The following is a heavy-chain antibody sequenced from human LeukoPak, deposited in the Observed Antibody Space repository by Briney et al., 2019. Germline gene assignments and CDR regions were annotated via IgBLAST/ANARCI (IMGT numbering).Heavy chain of an antibody. CDR1: GFTFSSYS. J-gene: IGHJ4*02. D-gene: IGHD4-17*01. CDR3: ARGTTTVTTVFDY. V-gene: IGHV3-48*02. Sequence: GGSLRLSCAASGFTFSSYSMNWVRQAPGKGLEWVSYISSSSNIYYADSVKGRFTISRDNAKNSLYLQMNSLRDEDTAVYYCARGTTTVTTVFDYWGQGTLVTVSS. CDR2: ISSSSNI.